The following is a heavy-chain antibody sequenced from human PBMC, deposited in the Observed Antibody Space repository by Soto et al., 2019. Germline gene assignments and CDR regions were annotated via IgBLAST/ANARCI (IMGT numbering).Heavy chain of an antibody. CDR1: GGSFSGYY. D-gene: IGHD3-3*01. Sequence: QVQLQQWGAGLLKPSETLSLTCAVYGGSFSGYYWSWIRQPPGKGLEWIGEINHSGSTNYNPSLKSRVTISVDTSKNQFSLKLSSVTAADTAVYYCARGKVLRGWFDPWGQGTLVTVSS. CDR3: ARGKVLRGWFDP. CDR2: INHSGST. J-gene: IGHJ5*02. V-gene: IGHV4-34*01.